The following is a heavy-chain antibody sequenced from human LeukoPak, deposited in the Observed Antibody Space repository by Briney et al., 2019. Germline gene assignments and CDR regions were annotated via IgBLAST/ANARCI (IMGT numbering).Heavy chain of an antibody. CDR1: GFTFSSYS. J-gene: IGHJ4*02. CDR2: ISSSSSYI. CDR3: ARSAAYSSGSRRTPDDY. Sequence: GGSLRLSCAASGFTFSSYSMNWVRQAPGKGLEWVSSISSSSSYIYYADSVKGRFTISRDNAKNSLYLQMNSLRAEDTAVYYCARSAAYSSGSRRTPDDYWGQGTLVTVSS. V-gene: IGHV3-21*01. D-gene: IGHD6-19*01.